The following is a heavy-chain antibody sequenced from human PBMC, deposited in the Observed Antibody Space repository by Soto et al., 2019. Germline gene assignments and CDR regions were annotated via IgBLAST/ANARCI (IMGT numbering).Heavy chain of an antibody. D-gene: IGHD1-1*01. V-gene: IGHV1-69*01. CDR1: GGTFSSYA. CDR3: AAPVEMATTPDYGMDV. J-gene: IGHJ6*02. Sequence: QVQLVQSGAEVKKPGSSVKVSCKASGGTFSSYAISWVRQAPGQGLEWMGGIIPIFGTANYAQKFQGRVTITADESTSTADMELSSLRSEETAVYYCAAPVEMATTPDYGMDVWGQGTTVTVSS. CDR2: IIPIFGTA.